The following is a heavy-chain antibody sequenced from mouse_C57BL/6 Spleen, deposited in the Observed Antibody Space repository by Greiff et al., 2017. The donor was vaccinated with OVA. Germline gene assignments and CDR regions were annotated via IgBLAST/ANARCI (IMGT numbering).Heavy chain of an antibody. D-gene: IGHD3-2*02. CDR3: ARRDSSGSWFAY. Sequence: EVKLMESGGDLVKPGGSLKLSCAASGFTFSSYGMSWVRQTPDKRLEWVATISSGGSYTYYPDSVKGRFTISRDNTKNTLYLQMSSLKSEDTAMYYCARRDSSGSWFAYWGQGTLVTVYA. J-gene: IGHJ3*01. CDR2: ISSGGSYT. V-gene: IGHV5-6*02. CDR1: GFTFSSYG.